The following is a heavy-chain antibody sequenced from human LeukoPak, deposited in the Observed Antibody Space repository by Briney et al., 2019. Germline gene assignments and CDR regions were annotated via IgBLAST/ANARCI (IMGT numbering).Heavy chain of an antibody. J-gene: IGHJ4*02. CDR3: ARDFGGYNNDY. CDR1: GFTFSSYI. CDR2: ITSSSSYI. D-gene: IGHD5-24*01. Sequence: GGSLRLSCAASGFTFSSYIMNWVRQTPGKGLEWVSSITSSSSYIYYADSVKGRFTMSRDNAKNSLYLQMNSLRAEDTAVYYCARDFGGYNNDYWGQGTLVTVSS. V-gene: IGHV3-21*01.